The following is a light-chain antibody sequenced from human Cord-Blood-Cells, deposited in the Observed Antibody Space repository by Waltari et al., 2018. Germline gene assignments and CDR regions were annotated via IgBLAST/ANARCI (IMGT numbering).Light chain of an antibody. CDR1: SSDVGGYNY. J-gene: IGLJ1*01. CDR2: EVS. V-gene: IGLV2-14*01. CDR3: SSYTSSSTLYV. Sequence: QSALTQPASVSGSSGQSITISCTGTSSDVGGYNYVSWYQPHPGKAPKLMIYEVSNRPSGVSIRFSGSKSGNTASLTISGLQAEDEADYYCSSYTSSSTLYVFGTGTKVTVL.